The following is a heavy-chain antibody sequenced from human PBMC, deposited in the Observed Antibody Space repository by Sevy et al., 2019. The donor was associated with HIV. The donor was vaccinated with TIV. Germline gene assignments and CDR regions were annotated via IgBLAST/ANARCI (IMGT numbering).Heavy chain of an antibody. Sequence: GGSLRLSCAASGFTFSYAWMSWVRQAQGKGLEWVGRIKARADGGTTDYAAPVKGRFTISRDDSKNTLYLQMNSLKTEDTAVYYCSTDPIIVLLVTDGMDVWGQGTTVTVSS. J-gene: IGHJ6*02. V-gene: IGHV3-15*01. CDR2: IKARADGGTT. CDR1: GFTFSYAW. CDR3: STDPIIVLLVTDGMDV. D-gene: IGHD2-8*01.